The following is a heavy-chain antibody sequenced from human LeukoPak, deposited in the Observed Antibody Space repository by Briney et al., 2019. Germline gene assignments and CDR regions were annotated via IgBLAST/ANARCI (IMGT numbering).Heavy chain of an antibody. J-gene: IGHJ4*02. CDR1: GFTFSSYA. CDR3: ARDPSSSCHFDY. Sequence: GGSLRLSCAASGFTFSSYAMHWVRQAPGKGLEWVAVISYDGSNKYYADSVKGRFTISRDNSKNTLYLQMNSLRAEDTAVYYCARDPSSSCHFDYWGQGTLVTVSS. V-gene: IGHV3-30-3*01. D-gene: IGHD6-13*01. CDR2: ISYDGSNK.